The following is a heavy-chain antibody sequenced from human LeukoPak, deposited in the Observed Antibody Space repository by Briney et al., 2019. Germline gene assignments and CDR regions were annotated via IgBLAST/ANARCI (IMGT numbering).Heavy chain of an antibody. CDR2: IYYSGST. V-gene: IGHV4-59*01. CDR1: GGSISSYY. Sequence: PSETPSLTCTVSGGSISSYYWSWIRQPPGKGLEWIGYIYYSGSTNYNPSLKSRVTISVDTSKNQFSLKLSSVTAADTAVYYCAIYRYSSSWYYFGYWGQGTLVTVSS. D-gene: IGHD6-13*01. CDR3: AIYRYSSSWYYFGY. J-gene: IGHJ4*02.